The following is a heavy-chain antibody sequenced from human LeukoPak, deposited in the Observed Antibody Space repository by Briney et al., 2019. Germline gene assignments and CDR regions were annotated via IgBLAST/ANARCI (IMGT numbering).Heavy chain of an antibody. CDR2: ISGGGGNT. Sequence: GGSLRLSCAASGFTFSSYAMTWVRQGPGKGLEWVSDISGGGGNTYYADSVKGRFTISSDNSKNTLYLQMHSLRAEDTAVYYCAIYSGYGTNAFDIWGQGTMVTVSS. CDR3: AIYSGYGTNAFDI. J-gene: IGHJ3*02. CDR1: GFTFSSYA. V-gene: IGHV3-23*01. D-gene: IGHD5-12*01.